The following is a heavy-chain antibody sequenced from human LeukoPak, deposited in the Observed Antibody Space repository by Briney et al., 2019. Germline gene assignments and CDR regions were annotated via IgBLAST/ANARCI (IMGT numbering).Heavy chain of an antibody. J-gene: IGHJ6*03. CDR2: IKQDGSEK. D-gene: IGHD3-10*01. CDR1: GFTLSSYW. V-gene: IGHV3-7*01. CDR3: AREVRYYYYYMDV. Sequence: GGSLRLSCAASGFTLSSYWRSWVRQAPGKGLEWVANIKQDGSEKYYGDSLKCRFTISRHNAKNSLYLQMNSLRAEDTAVYYCAREVRYYYYYMDVWGKGTTVTVSS.